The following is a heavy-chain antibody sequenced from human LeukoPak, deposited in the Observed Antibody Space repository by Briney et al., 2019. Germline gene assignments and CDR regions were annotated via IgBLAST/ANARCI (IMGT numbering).Heavy chain of an antibody. J-gene: IGHJ4*02. CDR3: ARTYDTLTGYYDY. CDR2: MNPNSGNT. V-gene: IGHV1-8*01. Sequence: ASVKLSCKASGYTFTSYDINWVRQPTGQGLEWVGWMNPNSGNTGYAQKFQGRVTMTRNTSISTAYMELSSLRSEDTAVYYCARTYDTLTGYYDYWGQGTLVTVSS. CDR1: GYTFTSYD. D-gene: IGHD3-9*01.